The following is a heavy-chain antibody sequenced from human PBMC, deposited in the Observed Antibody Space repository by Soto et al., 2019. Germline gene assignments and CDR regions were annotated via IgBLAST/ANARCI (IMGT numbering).Heavy chain of an antibody. J-gene: IGHJ5*02. CDR2: ISYDGSNK. CDR3: AKSPGYCSSTSCPPFDP. D-gene: IGHD2-2*03. Sequence: QVQLVESGGGVVQPGRSLRLSCAASGFTLSSYGMHWVRQAPGKGLYWVAVISYDGSNKYYADSVKGRFTISRDNSKNTLYLQMNSLRADDTAVYYCAKSPGYCSSTSCPPFDPWGQGTLVTVSS. V-gene: IGHV3-30*18. CDR1: GFTLSSYG.